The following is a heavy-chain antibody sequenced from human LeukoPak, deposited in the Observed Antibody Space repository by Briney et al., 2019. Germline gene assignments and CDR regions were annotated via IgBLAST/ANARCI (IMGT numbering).Heavy chain of an antibody. V-gene: IGHV4-61*02. CDR3: ARDVWELTFDY. J-gene: IGHJ4*02. D-gene: IGHD1-26*01. Sequence: PSETLSLTCTVSGGSISSDSYYWTWIRQPAGKGLEWIGRIYTSGSTNYNPSLKSRVTMSVDTSKNQFSLKLSSVTAADTAVYYCARDVWELTFDYWGQGTLVTVSS. CDR2: IYTSGST. CDR1: GGSISSDSYY.